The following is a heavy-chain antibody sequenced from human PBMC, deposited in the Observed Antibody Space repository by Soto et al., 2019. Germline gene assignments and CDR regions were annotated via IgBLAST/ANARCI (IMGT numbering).Heavy chain of an antibody. CDR1: GGSISSGGYS. V-gene: IGHV4-30-2*01. J-gene: IGHJ4*02. CDR3: ARAAGYSSSWYVFDY. Sequence: QLQLQESGSGLVKPSQTLSLTCAVSGGSISSGGYSWSWIRQPPGKGLEWIGYIYHSGSTYYNPSPKSRVTISVDRSKNQFSLKLSSVTAADTAVYYCARAAGYSSSWYVFDYWGQGTLVTVSS. D-gene: IGHD6-13*01. CDR2: IYHSGST.